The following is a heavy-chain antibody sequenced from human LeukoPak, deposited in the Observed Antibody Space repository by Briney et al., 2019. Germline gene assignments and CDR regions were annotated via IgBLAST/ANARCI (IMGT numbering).Heavy chain of an antibody. Sequence: SETLSLTCTVSGGSISSSSYYWGWIRQPPGKGLEWIGSIYYSGSTYYNPSLKSRVTISVDTSKNQFSLKLSSVTAADTAVYYCARPYCSGGSCYSLAGYDAFDIWGQGTMVTVSS. D-gene: IGHD2-15*01. CDR3: ARPYCSGGSCYSLAGYDAFDI. CDR2: IYYSGST. J-gene: IGHJ3*02. V-gene: IGHV4-39*01. CDR1: GGSISSSSYY.